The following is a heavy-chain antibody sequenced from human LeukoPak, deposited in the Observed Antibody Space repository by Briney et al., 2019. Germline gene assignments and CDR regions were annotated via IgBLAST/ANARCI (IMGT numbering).Heavy chain of an antibody. CDR1: GDSITSRY. Sequence: PSETLSLTCTVSGDSITSRYWSWIRQPAGKGLEWIGRIHTSGSTNYNPSLKSRVTMSVDTSKNQFSLKLSSVTAADTAVYYCARGMRWLQGALFDYWGQGTLVTVSS. V-gene: IGHV4-4*07. D-gene: IGHD5-24*01. CDR3: ARGMRWLQGALFDY. J-gene: IGHJ4*02. CDR2: IHTSGST.